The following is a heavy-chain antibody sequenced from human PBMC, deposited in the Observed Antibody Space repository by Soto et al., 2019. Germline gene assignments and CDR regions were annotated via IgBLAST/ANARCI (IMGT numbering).Heavy chain of an antibody. Sequence: GGSLRLSCAASGFTFSSYGMHWVRQAPGKGLEWVAVISYDGSNKYYADSVKGRFTISRDNSKNTLYLQMNSLRAEDTAVYYCAKRDSPYSSSSTGGDHDAFDIWGQGTMVTVSS. J-gene: IGHJ3*02. D-gene: IGHD6-6*01. CDR3: AKRDSPYSSSSTGGDHDAFDI. V-gene: IGHV3-30*18. CDR2: ISYDGSNK. CDR1: GFTFSSYG.